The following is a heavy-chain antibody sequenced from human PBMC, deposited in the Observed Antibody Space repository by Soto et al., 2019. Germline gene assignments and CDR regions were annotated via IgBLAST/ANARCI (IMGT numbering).Heavy chain of an antibody. CDR1: GFSFSTCY. Sequence: PGGSLRLLCEASGFSFSTCYMNWVRQAAGKGLEYVSVISSSSGYIYYADSVKGRFTVSRDNARNTLFLQMSGLREEDTAVYYCARHYRGDDYYYGLGVWGQGTTVTVSS. D-gene: IGHD4-17*01. J-gene: IGHJ6*02. V-gene: IGHV3-21*01. CDR3: ARHYRGDDYYYGLGV. CDR2: ISSSSGYI.